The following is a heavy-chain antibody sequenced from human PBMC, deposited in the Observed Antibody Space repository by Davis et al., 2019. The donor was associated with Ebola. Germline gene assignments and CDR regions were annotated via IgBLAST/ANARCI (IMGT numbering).Heavy chain of an antibody. J-gene: IGHJ4*02. Sequence: PSETLSLTCTVSGVSISRHYWSWIRQPPGKRLEWIGSIYYTGSTNYNSSLYSRVTISVDTSKNQFSLKLSSVTTVDTAMYYCAREGYRGGAFDYWGQGTLVPVSS. CDR1: GVSISRHY. CDR3: AREGYRGGAFDY. V-gene: IGHV4-59*11. CDR2: IYYTGST. D-gene: IGHD2-21*01.